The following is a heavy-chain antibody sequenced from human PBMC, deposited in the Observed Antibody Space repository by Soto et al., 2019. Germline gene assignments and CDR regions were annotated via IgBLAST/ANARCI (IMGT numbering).Heavy chain of an antibody. CDR2: MYHSGST. CDR3: AREYSGYDKTRFDP. V-gene: IGHV4-30-2*01. CDR1: GGSISSGGYS. J-gene: IGHJ5*02. D-gene: IGHD5-12*01. Sequence: PSETLSLTCAVSGGSISSGGYSWSWIRQPPGKGLEWIGYMYHSGSTYYNPSLKSRLTISIDTSRNQFSLKLSSVTAADTAVYYCAREYSGYDKTRFDPWGQGTLVTVSS.